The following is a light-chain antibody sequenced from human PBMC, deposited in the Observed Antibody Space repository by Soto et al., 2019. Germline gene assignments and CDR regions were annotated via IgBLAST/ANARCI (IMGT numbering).Light chain of an antibody. Sequence: IQVTQSPSSLSASVGDRVTITCRASQTISSWLAWYQQKPGKAHKLLIYKASTLKSGVPSRFSGSGSGTEFTLTISSLQSDDFATYYCQHYNSYSEAFGQGTKVDIK. CDR2: KAS. V-gene: IGKV1-5*03. J-gene: IGKJ1*01. CDR1: QTISSW. CDR3: QHYNSYSEA.